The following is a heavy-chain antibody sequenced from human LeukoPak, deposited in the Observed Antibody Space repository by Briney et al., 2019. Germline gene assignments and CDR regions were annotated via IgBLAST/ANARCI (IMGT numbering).Heavy chain of an antibody. CDR1: GFTFSSYG. CDR2: IRYDGSNK. Sequence: QTGGSLRLSCATSGFTFSSYGMHWVRQAPGKGLEGVAFIRYDGSNKYYADSVKGRFTISRDNSKNTLYLQMNSLRAEDTAVYYCAKDPSNIAAAGTNWFDPWGQGTLVTVSS. V-gene: IGHV3-30*02. J-gene: IGHJ5*02. CDR3: AKDPSNIAAAGTNWFDP. D-gene: IGHD6-13*01.